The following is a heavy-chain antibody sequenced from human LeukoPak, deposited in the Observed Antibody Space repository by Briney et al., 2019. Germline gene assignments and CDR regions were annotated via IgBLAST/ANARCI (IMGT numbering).Heavy chain of an antibody. CDR2: IYHSGST. V-gene: IGHV4-39*07. CDR1: GASISSSNYY. CDR3: ARVGIAAADY. J-gene: IGHJ4*02. Sequence: SETLSLTCAVSGASISSSNYYWGWVRQSPGKGLEWIGEIYHSGSTNYNPSLKSRVTISVDKSKNQFSLKLSSVTAADTAVYYCARVGIAAADYWGQGTLVTVSS. D-gene: IGHD6-13*01.